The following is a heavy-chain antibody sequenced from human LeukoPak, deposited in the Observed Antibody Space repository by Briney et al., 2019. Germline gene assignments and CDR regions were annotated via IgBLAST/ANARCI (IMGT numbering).Heavy chain of an antibody. CDR1: GFTFTSSA. CDR2: IVVDNGNT. CDR3: ATARSGGAAFDI. J-gene: IGHJ3*02. V-gene: IGHV1-58*02. D-gene: IGHD3-10*01. Sequence: SVKVSCKASGFTFTSSAMQWVRQARGQRLEWIGWIVVDNGNTNYAQKFQERVTITRDMSTSTAYMELSSLISEDTAVYYCATARSGGAAFDIWGQGTMVTVSS.